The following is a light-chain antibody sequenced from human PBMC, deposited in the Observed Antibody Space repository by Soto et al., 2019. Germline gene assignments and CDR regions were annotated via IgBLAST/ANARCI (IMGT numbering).Light chain of an antibody. CDR3: CSSAGDYSYV. V-gene: IGLV2-11*01. CDR2: DVS. CDR1: SSDVGGYSY. J-gene: IGLJ1*01. Sequence: QSALTQPRSVSGSPGQSVTISCTGTSSDVGGYSYVSWYQQHPGKAPKLMIYDVSKRPSGVPDRFSGSKSGNTASLTISGLQAEDEADYYCCSSAGDYSYVFGTGTKLTVL.